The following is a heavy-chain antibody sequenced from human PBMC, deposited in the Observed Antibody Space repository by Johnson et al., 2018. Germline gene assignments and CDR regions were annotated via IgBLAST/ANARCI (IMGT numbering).Heavy chain of an antibody. J-gene: IGHJ3*01. D-gene: IGHD3/OR15-3a*01. CDR1: GFTFRYYA. Sequence: QVQLVQSGGGAVHPGGSLRLSCATSGFTFRYYAMHWVRQAPGKGLEWVAVISSTDRNEFYTDSVKGRFSISRDDSKNTLYLQMNNLRPEDTAIYSCAKEGSDDWTGLSVWGQGTLVSVSS. V-gene: IGHV3-30*18. CDR3: AKEGSDDWTGLSV. CDR2: ISSTDRNE.